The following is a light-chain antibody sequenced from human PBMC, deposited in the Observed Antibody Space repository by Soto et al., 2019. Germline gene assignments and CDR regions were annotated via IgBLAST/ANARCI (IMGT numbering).Light chain of an antibody. CDR1: QDISCY. J-gene: IGKJ4*01. V-gene: IGKV1-8*01. CDR2: VAS. Sequence: AIRMTQSPSSLSASPGDRVTITCRASQDISCYLAWYQQKPGKAPNLLIYVASTLQSGVPSRFSGSGSGTDFTLTISRLQSEDFAPYYCQQYYELPLTFGGGTKVQIK. CDR3: QQYYELPLT.